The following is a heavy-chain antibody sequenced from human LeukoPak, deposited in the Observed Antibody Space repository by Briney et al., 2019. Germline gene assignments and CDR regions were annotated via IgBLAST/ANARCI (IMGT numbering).Heavy chain of an antibody. J-gene: IGHJ5*02. CDR2: INPNSGGT. V-gene: IGHV1-2*04. D-gene: IGHD3-10*01. CDR1: GYTFTGYY. Sequence: ASVKVSCKASGYTFTGYYMHWVRQAPGQGLEWMGWINPNSGGTNYAQKFQGWVTMTRDTSISTAYMELSRLRSDDTAVYYCARGHYYGSGSYPEYNWFDPWGRGTLVTVSS. CDR3: ARGHYYGSGSYPEYNWFDP.